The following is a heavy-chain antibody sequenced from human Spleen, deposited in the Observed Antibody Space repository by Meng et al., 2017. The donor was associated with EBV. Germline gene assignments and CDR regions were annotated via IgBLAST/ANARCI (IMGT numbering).Heavy chain of an antibody. D-gene: IGHD6-19*01. CDR2: ISAYDGYT. J-gene: IGHJ5*02. CDR1: NNAFSIFG. CDR3: ATTQGLANWFDP. V-gene: IGHV1-18*01. Sequence: QLQLVQSGAEVKKPGASVKVSCKPFNNAFSIFGGTWVRQAPGQGLEWMGWISAYDGYTDYAKKFQGRLTMTTDTSTTTAYMELQSLTYDDTAVYYCATTQGLANWFDPWGQGTLVTVSS.